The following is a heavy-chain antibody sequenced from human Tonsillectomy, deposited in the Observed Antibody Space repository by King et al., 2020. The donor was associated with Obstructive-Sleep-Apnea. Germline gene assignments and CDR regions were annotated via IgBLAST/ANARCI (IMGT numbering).Heavy chain of an antibody. V-gene: IGHV2-26*01. CDR1: GFSLSNARMG. D-gene: IGHD1-14*01. CDR3: ARIVRPVRYGMDV. CDR2: FFSNDEK. Sequence: LTFKESGPVLVKPTETLTLTCTVSGFSLSNARMGVTWIRQPPGKALEWLAHFFSNDEKSYSTSLKSRLTISKDTSKTQVVLTMTNMDPVDTATYYCARIVRPVRYGMDVWGQGTTVTVSS. J-gene: IGHJ6*02.